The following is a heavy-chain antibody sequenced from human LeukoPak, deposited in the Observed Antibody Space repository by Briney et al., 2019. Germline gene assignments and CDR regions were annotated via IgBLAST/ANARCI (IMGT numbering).Heavy chain of an antibody. Sequence: GGSLRLSCADSGFTFNSHMHWVRQAPGEGLGWVAAISYDGSNKKYGDSVKGRFTISSDNSKNTLYLQMNSLRPEDTAVYYCARQSSVTRSGLDSWGQGTLVTVST. D-gene: IGHD4-17*01. J-gene: IGHJ4*02. CDR3: ARQSSVTRSGLDS. V-gene: IGHV3-30*04. CDR2: ISYDGSNK. CDR1: GFTFNSH.